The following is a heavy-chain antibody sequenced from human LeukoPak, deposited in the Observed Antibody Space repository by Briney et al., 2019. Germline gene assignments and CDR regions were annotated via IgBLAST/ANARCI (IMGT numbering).Heavy chain of an antibody. D-gene: IGHD5-12*01. Sequence: SVKVSCKASGGTFRSYAISWVRQAPGQGLEWMGGIIPIFGTANYAQKFQGRVTITADESTSTAYMELSSLRSEDTAVYYRAKFGLDSGYDQGFDYWGQGTLVTVSS. CDR1: GGTFRSYA. J-gene: IGHJ4*02. CDR2: IIPIFGTA. CDR3: AKFGLDSGYDQGFDY. V-gene: IGHV1-69*01.